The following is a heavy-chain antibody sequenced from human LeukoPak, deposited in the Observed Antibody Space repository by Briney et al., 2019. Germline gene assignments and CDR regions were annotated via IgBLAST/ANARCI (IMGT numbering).Heavy chain of an antibody. V-gene: IGHV4-39*07. D-gene: IGHD2-15*01. CDR2: IYYSGST. CDR1: GGSISSSSYY. J-gene: IGHJ4*02. Sequence: SETLSLTCTVSGGSISSSSYYWGWIRQPPGKGLEWIGSIYYSGSTYCNPSLKSRVTISVDTSKNQFSLKLSSVTAADTAVYYCARARDIVVVPWYFDYWGQGTLVTVSS. CDR3: ARARDIVVVPWYFDY.